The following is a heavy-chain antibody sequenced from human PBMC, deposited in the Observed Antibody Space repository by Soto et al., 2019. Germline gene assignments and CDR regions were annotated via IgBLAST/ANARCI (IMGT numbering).Heavy chain of an antibody. J-gene: IGHJ4*02. CDR1: GFTFGDYA. CDR3: TRDSVIVGAIYFDY. Sequence: GGSLRLSCTASGFTFGDYAMSWFRQAPGKGLEWVGFIRSKAYGGTTEYAASVKGRFTISRDDSKSIAHLQMNSLKTEDTAVYYCTRDSVIVGAIYFDYWGQGTLVTVSS. D-gene: IGHD1-26*01. V-gene: IGHV3-49*03. CDR2: IRSKAYGGTT.